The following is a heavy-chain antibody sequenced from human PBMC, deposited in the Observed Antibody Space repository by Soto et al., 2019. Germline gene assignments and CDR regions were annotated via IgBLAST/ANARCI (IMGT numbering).Heavy chain of an antibody. V-gene: IGHV3-23*01. D-gene: IGHD3-9*01. J-gene: IGHJ1*01. CDR2: ITGSGDNI. CDR1: ECKFVSYG. Sequence: GGSHRVSWRAAECKFVSYGRSWVRKAPGKGLEWVSVITGSGDNIHYADSVKGRFAISRDNSQNTLSLQMNSLRAEDTAVYYCARERLGQAEHWGQGTQVPVSS. CDR3: ARERLGQAEH.